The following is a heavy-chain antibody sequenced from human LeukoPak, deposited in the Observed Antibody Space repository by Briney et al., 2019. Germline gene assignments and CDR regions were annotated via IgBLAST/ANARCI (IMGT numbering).Heavy chain of an antibody. J-gene: IGHJ4*02. Sequence: SETLSLTCTVSGYSISSGYYWGWIRQPPGKGLEWIGSIYHSGSTYYNPSLKSRVTISVDTSKNQFPLRLSSVTAADTAVYYCARESGEYYDFWSGYWYYFDYWGQGTLVTVSS. CDR1: GYSISSGYY. CDR3: ARESGEYYDFWSGYWYYFDY. V-gene: IGHV4-38-2*02. CDR2: IYHSGST. D-gene: IGHD3-3*01.